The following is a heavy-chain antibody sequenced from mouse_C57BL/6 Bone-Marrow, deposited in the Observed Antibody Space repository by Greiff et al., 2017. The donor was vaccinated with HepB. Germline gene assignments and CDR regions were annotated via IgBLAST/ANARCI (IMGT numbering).Heavy chain of an antibody. CDR2: ISSGSSTI. J-gene: IGHJ4*01. Sequence: EVQGVESGGGLVKPGGSLKLSCAASGFTFSDYGMHWVRQAPEKGLEWVAYISSGSSTIYYADTVKGRFTISRDNAKNTLFLQMTSLRSEDTAMYYCARLFITTVVATDYAMDYWGQGTSVTVSS. V-gene: IGHV5-17*01. D-gene: IGHD1-1*01. CDR3: ARLFITTVVATDYAMDY. CDR1: GFTFSDYG.